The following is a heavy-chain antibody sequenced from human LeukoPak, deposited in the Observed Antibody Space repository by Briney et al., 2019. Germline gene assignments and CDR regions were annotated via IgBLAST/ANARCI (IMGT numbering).Heavy chain of an antibody. CDR3: ARLYCSGGSCHDY. Sequence: ASVKVSCKASGYTFTGYYMRWVRQAPGQGLEWMGRINPNSGGTNYAQKFQGRVTMTRDTSISTAYMELSRLRSDDTAAYYCARLYCSGGSCHDYWGQGTLVTVSS. J-gene: IGHJ4*02. V-gene: IGHV1-2*06. D-gene: IGHD2-15*01. CDR1: GYTFTGYY. CDR2: INPNSGGT.